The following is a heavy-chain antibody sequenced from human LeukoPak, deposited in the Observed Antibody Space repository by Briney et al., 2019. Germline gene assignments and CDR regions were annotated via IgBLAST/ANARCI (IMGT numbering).Heavy chain of an antibody. J-gene: IGHJ3*02. D-gene: IGHD5-18*01. CDR2: ISSSSSYI. CDR3: AKVRGRGYSYGSGVPDAFDI. Sequence: GGSLRLSCAASGFTFSSYSMNWVRQAPGKGLEWVSSISSSSSYIYYADSVKGRFTISRDNSKNTLYLQMNSLRAEDTAVYYCAKVRGRGYSYGSGVPDAFDIWGQGTMVTDSS. V-gene: IGHV3-21*04. CDR1: GFTFSSYS.